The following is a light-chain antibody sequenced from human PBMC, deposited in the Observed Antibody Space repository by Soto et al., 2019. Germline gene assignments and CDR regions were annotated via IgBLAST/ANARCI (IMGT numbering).Light chain of an antibody. Sequence: DIQMTQSPSTLSASVGDRVTITCRASQSISSWLAWYQQKPGKAPKLLIYDASSLESGVPSRFSGCGSGTEFTLTISSLQPDDFATYYCQQYNSPLGQGTKLEIK. CDR1: QSISSW. V-gene: IGKV1-5*01. CDR2: DAS. CDR3: QQYNSP. J-gene: IGKJ2*01.